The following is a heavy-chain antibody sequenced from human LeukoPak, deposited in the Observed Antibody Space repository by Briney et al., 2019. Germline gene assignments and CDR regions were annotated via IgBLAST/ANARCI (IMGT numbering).Heavy chain of an antibody. CDR1: GFTFSSYA. J-gene: IGHJ6*03. CDR2: ISYDGSNK. V-gene: IGHV3-30-3*01. Sequence: GGSLRLSCAASGFTFSSYAMHWVRQAPGKGLEWVAVISYDGSNKYYADSVKGRFTISRDNSKNTLYLQMNSLRAEDTAVYYCARDKVHYDFWSQGYYYYMDVWGKGTAVTVSS. D-gene: IGHD3-3*01. CDR3: ARDKVHYDFWSQGYYYYMDV.